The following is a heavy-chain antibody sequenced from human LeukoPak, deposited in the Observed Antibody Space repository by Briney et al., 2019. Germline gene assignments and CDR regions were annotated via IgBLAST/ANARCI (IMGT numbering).Heavy chain of an antibody. CDR3: ASDILGELVALRD. D-gene: IGHD3-16*01. CDR2: ISYDGSNK. CDR1: GFTFSSYG. Sequence: GGSLRLSCAASGFTFSSYGMHWVRQAPGKGLEWVAVISYDGSNKYYADSVKGRFTISRDNSKNTLYLQMNSLRAEDTAVYYCASDILGELVALRDWGQGTMVTVSS. J-gene: IGHJ3*01. V-gene: IGHV3-30*03.